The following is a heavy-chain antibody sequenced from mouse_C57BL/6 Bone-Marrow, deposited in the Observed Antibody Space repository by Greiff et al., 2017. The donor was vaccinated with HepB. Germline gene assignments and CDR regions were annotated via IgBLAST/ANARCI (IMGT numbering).Heavy chain of an antibody. D-gene: IGHD1-1*01. CDR3: ARWALITTVALDY. Sequence: QVQLQQPGAELVKPGASVKLSCKASGYTFTSYWMHWVKQRPGQGLEWIGMIHPNSGSTNYNEKFKSKATLTVDKSSSTAYMQLSSLTSEDSAVYYCARWALITTVALDYWGQGTSVTVSS. V-gene: IGHV1-64*01. CDR2: IHPNSGST. CDR1: GYTFTSYW. J-gene: IGHJ4*01.